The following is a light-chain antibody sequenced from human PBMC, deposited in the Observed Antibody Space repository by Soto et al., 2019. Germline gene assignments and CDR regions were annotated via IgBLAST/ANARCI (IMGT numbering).Light chain of an antibody. CDR3: QAYDYSLTASV. CDR1: SSNLGAGYD. J-gene: IGLJ3*02. Sequence: QLVLTQPPSVSGAPGQRVTISCTGNSSNLGAGYDVHWYQQLPGAAPKLVIFGNRNRPSGIPERFSGSKSGTSASLAITGVHAEDEADYYCQAYDYSLTASVFGRGTKLTVL. CDR2: GNR. V-gene: IGLV1-40*01.